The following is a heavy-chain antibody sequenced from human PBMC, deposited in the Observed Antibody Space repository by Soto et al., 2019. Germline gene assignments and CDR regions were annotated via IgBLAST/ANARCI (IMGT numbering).Heavy chain of an antibody. J-gene: IGHJ5*02. CDR3: ARDPNIAARPGWFDP. Sequence: PGGSLRLSCAASGFTFSSYWMSWVRQAPGKGLEWVANIKQDGSEKYYVDSVKGRFTISRDNAKNSLYLQMNSLRAEDTAVYYCARDPNIAARPGWFDPWGQGTLVTVSS. CDR1: GFTFSSYW. CDR2: IKQDGSEK. V-gene: IGHV3-7*01. D-gene: IGHD6-6*01.